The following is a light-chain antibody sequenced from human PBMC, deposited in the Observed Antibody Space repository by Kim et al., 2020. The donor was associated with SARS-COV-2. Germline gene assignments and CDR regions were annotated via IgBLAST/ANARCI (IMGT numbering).Light chain of an antibody. Sequence: VGDRVTITCQASQDISNYLNWYQQKPGKAPKLLIYDASNLETGVPSRFSGSGSGTDFTFTISSLQPEDIATYYCQQYDNLPPSCTFGGGTKVDIK. CDR1: QDISNY. V-gene: IGKV1-33*01. CDR3: QQYDNLPPSCT. J-gene: IGKJ4*01. CDR2: DAS.